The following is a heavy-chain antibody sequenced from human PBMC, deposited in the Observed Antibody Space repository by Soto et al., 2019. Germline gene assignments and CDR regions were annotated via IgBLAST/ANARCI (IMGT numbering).Heavy chain of an antibody. D-gene: IGHD1-26*01. Sequence: EVDLVESGGGLVQPGGSLRLSCSASGFNLKDYGMHWVRQAPGKGLEQVAASTYVGGTPYYARSVKGRFTVSRDNSKNTLYLQMGSLRPEDTGTYFCVKDYSHGRFPDYWGQGTLVTVSS. J-gene: IGHJ4*02. CDR3: VKDYSHGRFPDY. CDR1: GFNLKDYG. V-gene: IGHV3-64D*06. CDR2: STYVGGTP.